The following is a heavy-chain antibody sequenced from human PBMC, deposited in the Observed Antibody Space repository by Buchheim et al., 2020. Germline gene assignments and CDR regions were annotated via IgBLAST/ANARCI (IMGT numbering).Heavy chain of an antibody. V-gene: IGHV3-23*04. J-gene: IGHJ4*02. CDR2: LTISGDFT. CDR1: GFTFSSAA. CDR3: AKEVRPNDF. Sequence: EVHLVQSGGGLVQPGGSLRLSCEASGFTFSSAAMTWVRQAPGKGLEWVSSLTISGDFTYYADSARGRFSISRDNSKNKLYRQMNSLRAEDTAVYYCAKEVRPNDFWGQGTL.